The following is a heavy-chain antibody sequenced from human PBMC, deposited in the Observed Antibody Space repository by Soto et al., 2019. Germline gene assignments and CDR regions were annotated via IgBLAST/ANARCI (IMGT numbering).Heavy chain of an antibody. CDR1: RFTFSDYY. Sequence: QVQLVESGGGLVKPGGSPRLSCAASRFTFSDYYMSWIRQAPGKGLEWVSYISSSGSTIYYADSVKGRFTISRDNAKNSLYLQMNSLRAEDTAVYYCARDTPNCSGGSCYPNDAFDIWGQGTMVTVSS. V-gene: IGHV3-11*01. J-gene: IGHJ3*02. D-gene: IGHD2-15*01. CDR2: ISSSGSTI. CDR3: ARDTPNCSGGSCYPNDAFDI.